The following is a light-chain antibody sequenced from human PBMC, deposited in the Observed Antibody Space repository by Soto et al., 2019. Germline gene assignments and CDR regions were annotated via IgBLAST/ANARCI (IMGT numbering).Light chain of an antibody. CDR1: SGHSSYI. CDR2: LNSDGSH. V-gene: IGLV4-69*01. Sequence: QPVLTQSPSAFASLGASVKLTCTLSSGHSSYIIAWHQQQPEEGPRYLMKLNSDGSHTKGDGIPDRFSGSSSGAERYLTISSLQSEDEADYYCQTWGTGIVVFGGGTKLTVL. CDR3: QTWGTGIVV. J-gene: IGLJ2*01.